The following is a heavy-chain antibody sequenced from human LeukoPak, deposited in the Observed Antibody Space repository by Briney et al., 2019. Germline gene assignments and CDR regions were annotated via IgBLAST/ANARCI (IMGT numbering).Heavy chain of an antibody. J-gene: IGHJ5*01. D-gene: IGHD5-18*01. Sequence: SETLSLTCTVSGGSISSSSYYWTWIRQSPGMGLEWLGEINHSGGTYYNPSLQSRITMSVDTSKNQFSLGMTSVTAADTAVYYCVRGFRGFNYGRGGKNWFDSWGQGTLVTVSS. V-gene: IGHV4-39*07. CDR2: INHSGGT. CDR1: GGSISSSSYY. CDR3: VRGFRGFNYGRGGKNWFDS.